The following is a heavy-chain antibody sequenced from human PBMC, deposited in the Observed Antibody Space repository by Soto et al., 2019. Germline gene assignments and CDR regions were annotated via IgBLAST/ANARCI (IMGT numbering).Heavy chain of an antibody. CDR3: ARIPYSNYRPYYYYGMDV. CDR2: IDWDDDK. V-gene: IGHV2-70*01. CDR1: GFSLITSGMC. Sequence: GSGPTLVNPTQTLTLTCTFSGFSLITSGMCVSCIRQPPGKALEWLALIDWDDDKYYSTSLKTRLTISKDTSKNQVVLTMTNMDPVDTATYYCARIPYSNYRPYYYYGMDVWGQGTTVTVSS. J-gene: IGHJ6*02. D-gene: IGHD4-4*01.